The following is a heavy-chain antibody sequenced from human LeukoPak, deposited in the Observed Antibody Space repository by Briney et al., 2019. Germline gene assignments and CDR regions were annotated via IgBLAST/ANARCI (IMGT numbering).Heavy chain of an antibody. CDR1: GFTLSSYW. J-gene: IGHJ4*02. CDR3: AREYDYYDSSGDDY. CDR2: IKQDGSEK. Sequence: PGGSLRLSCAASGFTLSSYWMSCVRQAPGKGLEWVANIKQDGSEKYYVDSVKGRFTISRDNAKNSLYLQMNSLRAEDTAVYYCAREYDYYDSSGDDYWGQGTLVTVSS. D-gene: IGHD3-22*01. V-gene: IGHV3-7*01.